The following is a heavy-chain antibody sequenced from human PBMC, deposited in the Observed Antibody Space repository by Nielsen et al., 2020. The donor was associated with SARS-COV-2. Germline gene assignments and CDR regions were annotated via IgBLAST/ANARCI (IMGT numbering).Heavy chain of an antibody. CDR1: GYTFTSYV. D-gene: IGHD3-16*02. V-gene: IGHV1-18*01. CDR3: AREYYDYVWGSYRRYDY. CDR2: ISAYNGNT. J-gene: IGHJ4*02. Sequence: ASVKVSCKASGYTFTSYVISWVRQAPGQGLEWMGWISAYNGNTNYAQKLQGRVTMTTDTSTSTAYMELRSLRSDDTAVYYCAREYYDYVWGSYRRYDYWGQGTLVTVSS.